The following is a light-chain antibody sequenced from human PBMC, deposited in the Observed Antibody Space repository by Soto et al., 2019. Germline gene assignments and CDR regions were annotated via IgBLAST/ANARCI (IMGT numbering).Light chain of an antibody. Sequence: DIQMTQSPPSLSASVGDTITITCRASQSISTYLNWYQLKPGRAPRLLIYATSSLHGGVPSRFSGSGSGTDFSLAISSLQPEDFATYVCQETDSHPFAFGPGTKVD. V-gene: IGKV1-39*01. CDR3: QETDSHPFA. CDR1: QSISTY. CDR2: ATS. J-gene: IGKJ3*01.